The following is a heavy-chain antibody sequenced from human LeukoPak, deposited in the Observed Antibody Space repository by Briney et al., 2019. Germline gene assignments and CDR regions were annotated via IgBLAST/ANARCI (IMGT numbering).Heavy chain of an antibody. CDR1: GFTFSSYA. J-gene: IGHJ4*02. CDR2: ISGSGGST. D-gene: IGHD3-22*01. V-gene: IGHV3-23*01. CDR3: AKRPFSITMIVAVIEDY. Sequence: GGSLTLSCAASGFTFSSYAMSWVRQAPGKGMDWVSAISGSGGSTYYADSVKGRFTISRDNSKNTLYLQMNSLRAEDTAVYYCAKRPFSITMIVAVIEDYWGQGTLVTVSS.